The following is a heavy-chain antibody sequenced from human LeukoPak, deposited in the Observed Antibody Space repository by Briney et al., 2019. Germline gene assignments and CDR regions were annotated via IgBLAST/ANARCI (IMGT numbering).Heavy chain of an antibody. J-gene: IGHJ4*02. CDR3: ARGAAIIESYSDY. V-gene: IGHV1-2*02. D-gene: IGHD3-10*01. CDR1: GYAFSVYY. CDR2: INPDSVGT. Sequence: ASVKVSCTASGYAFSVYYMYLVRQPPGPGNELMGLINPDSVGTNYAQKFQGRVTMTRDTSISTAYMEVSRLRSDDTAVYYCARGAAIIESYSDYGGQGTLVTVSS.